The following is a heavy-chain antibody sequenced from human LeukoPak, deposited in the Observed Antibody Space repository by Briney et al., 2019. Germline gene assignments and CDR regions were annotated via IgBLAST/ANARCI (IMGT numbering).Heavy chain of an antibody. CDR1: AGIYY. CDR3: ARHSPCCATAPTFDR. CDR2: IYTTGGA. J-gene: IGHJ4*02. V-gene: IGHV4-4*09. Sequence: PSETLSLTCAVSAGIYYWSWIRQSPGMGLEWIGCIYTTGGAKYSPSLKSRGTMSVDATKKQLSLKLTSVTAEDTAVYYCARHSPCCATAPTFDRWGQGTLVTVSS. D-gene: IGHD3-9*01.